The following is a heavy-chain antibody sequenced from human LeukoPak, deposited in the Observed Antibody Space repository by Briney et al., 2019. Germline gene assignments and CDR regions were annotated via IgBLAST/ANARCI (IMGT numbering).Heavy chain of an antibody. Sequence: GGSLRLSCSASGFTFENYNMNWVRQAPGKGLEWVAYINVISGYIYYADSVKGRFTISRDNAKKSLFLEMHSLRVEDTAVYYCARGERRGYSRDWGQGTLVTVSS. J-gene: IGHJ4*02. CDR3: ARGERRGYSRD. V-gene: IGHV3-21*01. CDR1: GFTFENYN. D-gene: IGHD5-18*01. CDR2: INVISGYI.